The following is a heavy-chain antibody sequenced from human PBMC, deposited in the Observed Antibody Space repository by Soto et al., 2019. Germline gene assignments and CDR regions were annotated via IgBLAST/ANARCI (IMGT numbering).Heavy chain of an antibody. V-gene: IGHV3-74*01. J-gene: IGHJ4*02. CDR1: GFTFNTHW. D-gene: IGHD1-26*01. CDR2: IYFDGITT. CDR3: ARGGAMGVDY. Sequence: PVGSLRPSCTASGFTFNTHWMHWVRQAPGKGLVWVSRIYFDGITTNYADSVKGRLTVSRDNAKNTVYLHVNTLRDEDTAVYYCARGGAMGVDYWGQGTLVTVSS.